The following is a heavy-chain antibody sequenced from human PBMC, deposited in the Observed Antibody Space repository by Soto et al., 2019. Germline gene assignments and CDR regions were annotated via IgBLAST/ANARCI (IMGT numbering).Heavy chain of an antibody. CDR1: GYTFTSYA. J-gene: IGHJ5*02. D-gene: IGHD2-2*01. Sequence: ASVKVSCKASGYTFTSYAMYCVRQAPGQRLEWMGWINAGNGNTKYSQKFQGRVTITRDTSTSTVYMELSSLRSEDTAVYYCARDMVPAAISGWFDPWGQGTLVTVSS. CDR2: INAGNGNT. V-gene: IGHV1-3*01. CDR3: ARDMVPAAISGWFDP.